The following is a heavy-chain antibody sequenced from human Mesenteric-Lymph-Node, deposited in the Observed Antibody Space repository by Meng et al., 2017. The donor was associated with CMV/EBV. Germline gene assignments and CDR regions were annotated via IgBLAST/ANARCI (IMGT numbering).Heavy chain of an antibody. D-gene: IGHD2-2*01. CDR2: ISSSSSYI. CDR1: FTFSTYS. V-gene: IGHV3-21*01. CDR3: ARGTRGCSSTSCYLFDP. J-gene: IGHJ5*02. Sequence: FTFSTYSMNWVRQAPGKGLEWVSSISSSSSYIYSADSVKGRFTISRDNAKNSLYLQMNSLRAEDTAVYYCARGTRGCSSTSCYLFDPWGQGTLVTVSS.